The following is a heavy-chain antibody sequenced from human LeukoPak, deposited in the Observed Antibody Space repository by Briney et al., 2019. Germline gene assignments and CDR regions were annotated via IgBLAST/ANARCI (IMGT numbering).Heavy chain of an antibody. CDR1: GGSFSGYY. CDR3: ARVGGGSPGNYFDY. J-gene: IGHJ4*02. D-gene: IGHD1-26*01. Sequence: SETLSLTCAVYGGSFSGYYWSWIRQPPGKGLEWIGEINHSGSTNYNPSLKSRVTISVDTSKNQFSLKLSSVTAADTAVYYCARVGGGSPGNYFDYWGQGTLVTVSS. CDR2: INHSGST. V-gene: IGHV4-34*01.